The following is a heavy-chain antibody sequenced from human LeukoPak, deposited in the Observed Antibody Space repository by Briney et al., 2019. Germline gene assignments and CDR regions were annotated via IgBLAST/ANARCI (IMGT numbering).Heavy chain of an antibody. CDR2: ISTSGNT. CDR1: SGFLSNYY. V-gene: IGHV4-4*07. CDR3: ARDSRYYDFWSGYLDY. J-gene: IGHJ4*02. Sequence: SETLSLTCSVSSGFLSNYYWSWIRQPACKGLEWIGRISTSGNTNYSPSLKSRVTMSVDTSKNQFFLKLRSVTAADTAVYYCARDSRYYDFWSGYLDYWGQGALVTVSS. D-gene: IGHD3-3*01.